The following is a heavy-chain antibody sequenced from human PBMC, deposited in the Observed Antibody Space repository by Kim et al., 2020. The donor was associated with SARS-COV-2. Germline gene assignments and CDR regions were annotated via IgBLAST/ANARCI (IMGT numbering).Heavy chain of an antibody. CDR1: GFTFTSYA. Sequence: GGSLRLSCAASGFTFTSYAMSWVRQVSGKGLEWVSTISGTGGVTYSADSVKGRFTISRDNSKNTLYLQMNSLRGEDTAVYYCAKMSIRGVPSGMDVWGQGTTVTVSS. V-gene: IGHV3-23*01. J-gene: IGHJ6*02. D-gene: IGHD3-10*01. CDR3: AKMSIRGVPSGMDV. CDR2: ISGTGGVT.